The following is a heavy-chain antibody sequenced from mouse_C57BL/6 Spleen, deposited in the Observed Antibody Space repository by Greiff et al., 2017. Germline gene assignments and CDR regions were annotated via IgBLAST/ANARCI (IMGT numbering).Heavy chain of an antibody. J-gene: IGHJ2*01. CDR3: TRDGYYYFDY. Sequence: LVESGAELVRPGASVTLSCKASGYTFTDYEMHWVKQTPVHGLEWIGAIDPETGGTAYNQKFKGKAILTAVKSSSTAYMELRSLTSEDSAVYYCTRDGYYYFDYWGQGTTLTVSS. CDR1: GYTFTDYE. CDR2: IDPETGGT. V-gene: IGHV1-15*01. D-gene: IGHD2-3*01.